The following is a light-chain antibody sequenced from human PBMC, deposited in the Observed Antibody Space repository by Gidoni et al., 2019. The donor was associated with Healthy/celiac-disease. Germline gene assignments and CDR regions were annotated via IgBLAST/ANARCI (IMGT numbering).Light chain of an antibody. V-gene: IGKV4-1*01. CDR1: QSVLYSSNNKNY. Sequence: GERATINCKSSQSVLYSSNNKNYLAWYQQKPGQPPKLLIYWASTRESGVPDRFSGSGSGTDFTLTISSLQAEDVAVYYCQQYYSTPRFDQXTKVEIK. CDR3: QQYYSTPR. CDR2: WAS. J-gene: IGKJ1*01.